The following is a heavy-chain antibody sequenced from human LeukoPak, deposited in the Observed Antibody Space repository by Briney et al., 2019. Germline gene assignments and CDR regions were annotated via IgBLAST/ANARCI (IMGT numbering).Heavy chain of an antibody. J-gene: IGHJ4*02. CDR1: GFTFSSYS. D-gene: IGHD1-14*01. Sequence: GRSLRLSCAASGFTFSSYSMNWVRQAPGKGLEWVSSISSSSSYIYYADSVKGRFTISRDNAKNSLYLQMNSLRAEDTAVYYCARDGRDNPNDYWGQGTLVTVSS. V-gene: IGHV3-21*01. CDR3: ARDGRDNPNDY. CDR2: ISSSSSYI.